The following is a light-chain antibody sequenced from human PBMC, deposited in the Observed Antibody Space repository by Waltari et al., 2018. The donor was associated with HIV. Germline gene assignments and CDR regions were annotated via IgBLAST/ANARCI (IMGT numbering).Light chain of an antibody. Sequence: SPLTQPPSVSAAPGQRVTISCSGDSSNVASHSVSWYQHFPGAAPKLLIYDDNKRPSGIPDRFSGSKSGVSATLDISGVLTGDEADYYCETWDSTLSAAVFGGGTQVTVL. J-gene: IGLJ2*01. CDR3: ETWDSTLSAAV. CDR2: DDN. V-gene: IGLV1-51*01. CDR1: SSNVASHS.